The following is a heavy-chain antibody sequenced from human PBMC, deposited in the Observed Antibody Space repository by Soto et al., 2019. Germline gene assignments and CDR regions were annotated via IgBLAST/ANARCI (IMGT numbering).Heavy chain of an antibody. J-gene: IGHJ4*02. CDR1: GGSFSGYY. CDR2: INHSGST. D-gene: IGHD3-22*01. V-gene: IGHV4-34*01. Sequence: SETLSLTCAVYGGSFSGYYWSWIRQPPGKGLEWIGEINHSGSTNYNPSLKSRVTISVDTSKNQFSLKLSSVTAADTAVYYCARDNYYYDSSGYYHLDYWGQGTLVTVSS. CDR3: ARDNYYYDSSGYYHLDY.